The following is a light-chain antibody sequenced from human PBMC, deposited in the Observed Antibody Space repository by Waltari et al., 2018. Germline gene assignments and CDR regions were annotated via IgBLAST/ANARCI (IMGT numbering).Light chain of an antibody. V-gene: IGKV4-1*01. CDR2: WAS. Sequence: DIVMTQSPDSLAVSLGERATINSKSSQSVLYSSKNKNYLAWYQHKSGQPPKLLIYWASTRESGVPDRFSGSGSGTDFSLTINNLQPEDVAVYYCHQYYANPQTFGQGTRVEIK. J-gene: IGKJ1*01. CDR3: HQYYANPQT. CDR1: QSVLYSSKNKNY.